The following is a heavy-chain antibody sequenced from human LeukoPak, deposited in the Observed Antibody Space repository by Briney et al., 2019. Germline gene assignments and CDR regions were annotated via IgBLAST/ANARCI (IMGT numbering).Heavy chain of an antibody. CDR2: ISYSGST. D-gene: IGHD6-19*01. V-gene: IGHV4-59*01. CDR1: GGSISAYY. Sequence: SETLSLTCTVSGGSISAYYWSWIRQPPGKGLEWIGYISYSGSTNYNPSLKSRVTISVDTSKNQFSLKLSSVTAADTAVYYCARDSSGLNWFDPWGQGTLVTVSS. CDR3: ARDSSGLNWFDP. J-gene: IGHJ5*02.